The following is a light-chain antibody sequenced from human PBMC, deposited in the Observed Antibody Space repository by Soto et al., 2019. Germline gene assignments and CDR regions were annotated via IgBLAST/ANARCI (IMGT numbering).Light chain of an antibody. V-gene: IGKV3D-11*03. CDR2: GAS. Sequence: EIVMTQSPGTLSLSPGERATLSCRASQSVSSRLAWYQQKPGQAPRLLISGASNRATGIPARFSGSGSGTDFTLTISSLEPEDFALYYCQHYVERSPITFGQGTRLEIK. J-gene: IGKJ5*01. CDR1: QSVSSR. CDR3: QHYVERSPIT.